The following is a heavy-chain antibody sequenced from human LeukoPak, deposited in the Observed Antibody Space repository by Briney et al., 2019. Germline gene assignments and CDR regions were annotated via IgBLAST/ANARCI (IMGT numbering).Heavy chain of an antibody. V-gene: IGHV1-2*02. CDR2: INPNTGGT. D-gene: IGHD2-8*01. J-gene: IGHJ4*02. Sequence: ASVSVSCTASGYSFTVNYIHWVRSAPGQGFEGMGWINPNTGGTNYAQKFKGRVLMTRDTSISTAYLELSSLKSDDTAVYYCARVGYCSRGVCYNYDYWGQGTQVTVSS. CDR1: GYSFTVNY. CDR3: ARVGYCSRGVCYNYDY.